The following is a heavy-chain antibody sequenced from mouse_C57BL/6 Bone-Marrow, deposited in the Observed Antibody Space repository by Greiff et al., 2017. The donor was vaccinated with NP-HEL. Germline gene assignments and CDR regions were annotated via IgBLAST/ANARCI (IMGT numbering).Heavy chain of an antibody. CDR1: GYTFTDYY. CDR3: ARRGGRAPFAY. Sequence: QVQLQQSGAELVRPGASVKLSCKASGYTFTDYYINWVKQRPGQGLEWIARIYPGSGNTYYNEKFKGKATLTAEKSSSTAYMQLSSLTSEDSAVYFCARRGGRAPFAYWGQGTLVTVSA. V-gene: IGHV1-76*01. CDR2: IYPGSGNT. J-gene: IGHJ3*01.